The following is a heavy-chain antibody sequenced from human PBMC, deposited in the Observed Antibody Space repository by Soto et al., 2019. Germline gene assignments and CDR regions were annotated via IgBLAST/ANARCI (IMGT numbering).Heavy chain of an antibody. V-gene: IGHV4-4*02. Sequence: PSETLSLTCAVSGGSISSSNWWSCVRQPPGKGLEWIGETYHSGSTNYNPSLKSRVTISVDKSKNQFSLKLSSVTAADTAVYYCARDAKDFSSGWTYYYYYYGMDVWGQGTTVTVSS. CDR2: TYHSGST. CDR1: GGSISSSNW. J-gene: IGHJ6*02. D-gene: IGHD6-19*01. CDR3: ARDAKDFSSGWTYYYYYYGMDV.